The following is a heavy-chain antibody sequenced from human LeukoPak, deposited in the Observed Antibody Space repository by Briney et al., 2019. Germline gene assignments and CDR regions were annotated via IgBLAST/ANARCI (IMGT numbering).Heavy chain of an antibody. CDR3: ARGVWHYDL. J-gene: IGHJ2*01. CDR2: IKSDGITT. Sequence: GGSLRLSCEASGFTFSSNAMSWVRQAPGKGLVWVSRIKSDGITTTYADSVKGRFTISRDNAKNTLYLQMNSLRVDDTAVYYCARGVWHYDLWGRGTLVTVSS. CDR1: GFTFSSNA. V-gene: IGHV3-74*01.